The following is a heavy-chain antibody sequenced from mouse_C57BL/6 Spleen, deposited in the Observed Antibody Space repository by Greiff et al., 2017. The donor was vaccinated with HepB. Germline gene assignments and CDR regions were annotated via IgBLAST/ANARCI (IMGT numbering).Heavy chain of an antibody. J-gene: IGHJ4*01. Sequence: QVQLQQSGAELVRPGTSVKVSCTASGYAFTNYLIEWVKQRPGQGLEWIGVINPGSGGTNYNEKFKGKATLTADKTSSTAYMQLSSLTSEDSAVYVSARYTGVASGAMDYWGQGTSVTVSS. D-gene: IGHD1-1*01. CDR1: GYAFTNYL. CDR2: INPGSGGT. CDR3: ARYTGVASGAMDY. V-gene: IGHV1-54*01.